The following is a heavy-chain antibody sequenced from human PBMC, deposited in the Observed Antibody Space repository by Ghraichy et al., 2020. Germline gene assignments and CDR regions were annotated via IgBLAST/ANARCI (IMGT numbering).Heavy chain of an antibody. CDR3: ASADIVATIDWYFDL. CDR1: GGTFSSYA. Sequence: SVKVSCKASGGTFSSYAISWVRQAPGQGLEWMGGIIPIFGTANYAQKFQGRVTITADESTSTAYMELSSLRSEDTAVYYCASADIVATIDWYFDLWGRGTLVTVSS. J-gene: IGHJ2*01. CDR2: IIPIFGTA. D-gene: IGHD5-12*01. V-gene: IGHV1-69*13.